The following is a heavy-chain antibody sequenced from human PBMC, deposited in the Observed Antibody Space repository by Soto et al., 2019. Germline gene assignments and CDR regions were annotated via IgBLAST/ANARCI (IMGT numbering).Heavy chain of an antibody. CDR1: RGSISGYS. CDR2: VHYSGGT. J-gene: IGHJ4*02. Sequence: SETLSLTCTVSRGSISGYSWSWIRQPPGKGLEWIGYVHYSGGTNYRPSLNSRVTISVDTSKSHFSLKLYSVTAADTAIYYCARLSRPESPFYFDSWGQGTLVTVSS. D-gene: IGHD6-6*01. CDR3: ARLSRPESPFYFDS. V-gene: IGHV4-59*08.